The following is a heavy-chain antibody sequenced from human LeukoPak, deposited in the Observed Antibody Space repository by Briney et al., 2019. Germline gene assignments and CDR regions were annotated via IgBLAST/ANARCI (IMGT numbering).Heavy chain of an antibody. D-gene: IGHD1-26*01. CDR1: GFTVSNNR. Sequence: GGSLRLSCAASGFTVSNNRLSWVRQAPGMGLEWVSTIYSDGNTYYPDSVKGRFTISRDGSKNTLYLQLNSLRTEDTAIYYCAKENHGIVGATTLIDYWGQGTLVTVSS. V-gene: IGHV3-53*01. CDR3: AKENHGIVGATTLIDY. CDR2: IYSDGNT. J-gene: IGHJ4*02.